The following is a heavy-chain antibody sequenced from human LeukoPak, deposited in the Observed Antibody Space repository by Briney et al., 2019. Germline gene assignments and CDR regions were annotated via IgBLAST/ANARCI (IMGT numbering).Heavy chain of an antibody. CDR3: ARGTNARDFDY. V-gene: IGHV1-46*01. CDR1: GYTFTSYY. J-gene: IGHJ4*02. Sequence: GASVKVSCEASGYTFTSYYMHWVRQAPGQGLEWMGIINPSGGSTSYAQKFQGRVTMTRDMSTSTVYMELSSLRSEDTAVYYCARGTNARDFDYWGQGTLVTVSS. CDR2: INPSGGST. D-gene: IGHD1-14*01.